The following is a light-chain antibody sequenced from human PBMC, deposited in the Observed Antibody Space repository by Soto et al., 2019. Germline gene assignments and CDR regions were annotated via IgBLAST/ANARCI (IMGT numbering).Light chain of an antibody. Sequence: QSALTQPASVSGSPGQSITISCTGTSSDVAGYNYVSWYQQHPGKAPKLTIYDVSNRPSGVSNRFSGSKSGNTASLTISGLQAEDEADYYCSSYTSSSTLVFGTGTKSPS. CDR2: DVS. CDR1: SSDVAGYNY. J-gene: IGLJ1*01. V-gene: IGLV2-14*01. CDR3: SSYTSSSTLV.